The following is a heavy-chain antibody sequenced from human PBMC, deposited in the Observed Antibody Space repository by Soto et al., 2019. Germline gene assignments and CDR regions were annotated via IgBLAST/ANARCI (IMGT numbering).Heavy chain of an antibody. V-gene: IGHV3-23*01. J-gene: IGHJ6*02. CDR2: LTASGGST. Sequence: PGGSLRLSCAAFGFTFRSYAMSCVRQAPGKGLEWVSALTASGGSTYYADSVQDRFTISRDNSKDTVDLQMTSLTAEDTAVYYCAKDYSSTWYPGHARGVGGQGATVTVSS. CDR3: AKDYSSTWYPGHARGV. D-gene: IGHD6-13*01. CDR1: GFTFRSYA.